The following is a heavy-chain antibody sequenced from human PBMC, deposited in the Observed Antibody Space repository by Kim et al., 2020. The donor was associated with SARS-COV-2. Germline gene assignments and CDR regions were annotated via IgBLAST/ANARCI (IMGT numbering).Heavy chain of an antibody. CDR2: VSHGGST. J-gene: IGHJ5*02. Sequence: SETLSLTCGLSSGSLNDYYWSWIRQSPGKGLEWIGEVSHGGSTTYNPSLSSRLTVSVDVSRSQFSPRLSSVTAADTARYFCARGRKPGLSSSAWFRGAWYDPWGPGMLVTVSS. CDR3: ARGRKPGLSSSAWFRGAWYDP. V-gene: IGHV4-34*01. CDR1: SGSLNDYY. D-gene: IGHD6-13*01.